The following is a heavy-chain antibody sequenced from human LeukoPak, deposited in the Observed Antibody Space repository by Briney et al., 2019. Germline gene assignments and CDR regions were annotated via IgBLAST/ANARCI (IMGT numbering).Heavy chain of an antibody. J-gene: IGHJ4*02. V-gene: IGHV1-8*01. D-gene: IGHD3-22*01. CDR3: ARALYDSSGYLLDFGY. Sequence: ASVKVSCKASGYTFTSYDINWVRQATGQGLEWMGWMNPNSGNTGYAQKFQGRVTLTRNTSISTAYMELSSLRSEDTAVYYCARALYDSSGYLLDFGYWGQGTLVTVSS. CDR1: GYTFTSYD. CDR2: MNPNSGNT.